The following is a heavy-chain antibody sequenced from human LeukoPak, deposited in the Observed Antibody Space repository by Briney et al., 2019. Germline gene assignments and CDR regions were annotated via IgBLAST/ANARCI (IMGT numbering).Heavy chain of an antibody. V-gene: IGHV3-23*01. CDR1: GFTFSSYA. CDR3: AKGVRFYYYYGMDV. CDR2: ISGSGGST. D-gene: IGHD4/OR15-4a*01. Sequence: GGSLRLSCAASGFTFSSYAMSWVRQAPGKGLEWVSAISGSGGSTYYADSVKGRFTISRDNSKDTLYLQMNSLRAEDTAVYYCAKGVRFYYYYGMDVWGQGTTVTVSS. J-gene: IGHJ6*02.